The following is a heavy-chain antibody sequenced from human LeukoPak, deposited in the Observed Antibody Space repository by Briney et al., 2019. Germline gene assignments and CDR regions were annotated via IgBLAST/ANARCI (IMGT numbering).Heavy chain of an antibody. Sequence: SVKVSCKASGGAYSSYNISWVRQAPGQGLEWMGRIIPILGIANYAQKFQGRVTITADKSTSTAYMELSSLRSEDTAVYYCARGLCSSTSCYLSWFDPWGQGTLVTVSS. CDR3: ARGLCSSTSCYLSWFDP. CDR1: GGAYSSYN. J-gene: IGHJ5*02. CDR2: IIPILGIA. V-gene: IGHV1-69*02. D-gene: IGHD2-2*01.